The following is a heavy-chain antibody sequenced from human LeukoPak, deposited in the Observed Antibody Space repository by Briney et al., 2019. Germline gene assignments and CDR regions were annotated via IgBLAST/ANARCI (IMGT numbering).Heavy chain of an antibody. CDR1: GYTFTGYY. D-gene: IGHD2-2*01. CDR3: ARDLGYCGSTSCYPWFDP. V-gene: IGHV1-2*02. Sequence: ASVKVSCKASGYTFTGYYMHWVRQAPGQGLEWMGWINPNSGVTNYAQKFQGRVTMTRDTSISTAYMELSRLRSDDTAVYYCARDLGYCGSTSCYPWFDPWGQGTLVTVSS. J-gene: IGHJ5*02. CDR2: INPNSGVT.